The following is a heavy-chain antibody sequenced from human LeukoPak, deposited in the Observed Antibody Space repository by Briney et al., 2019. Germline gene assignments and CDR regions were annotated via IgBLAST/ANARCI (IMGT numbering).Heavy chain of an antibody. D-gene: IGHD3-22*01. CDR1: GFTFSSYS. V-gene: IGHV3-21*01. J-gene: IGHJ4*02. Sequence: GGSLRLSCVASGFTFSSYSMNWVRQAPGKGLEWVSSISSSSSYISYADSVKGRFTISRDNAKNSLYLQMNSLRAEDTAVYYCARLPRYYYDIHDYWGQGTLVTVSS. CDR3: ARLPRYYYDIHDY. CDR2: ISSSSSYI.